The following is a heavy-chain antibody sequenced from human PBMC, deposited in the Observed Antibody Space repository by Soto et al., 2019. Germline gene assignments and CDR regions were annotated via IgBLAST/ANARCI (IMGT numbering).Heavy chain of an antibody. D-gene: IGHD4-4*01. CDR2: ISGYNGHT. CDR1: GYTFASCG. CDR3: AKADSNYAGRFSYYYMDV. J-gene: IGHJ6*03. V-gene: IGHV1-18*01. Sequence: GASVEVSCKASGYTFASCGSSWVRQARGQGPEWMGWISGYNGHTHYPQKFQGKVTMTTDTSTSTAYMELRSLRSDDTAVYYCAKADSNYAGRFSYYYMDVWGNGTLVTVS.